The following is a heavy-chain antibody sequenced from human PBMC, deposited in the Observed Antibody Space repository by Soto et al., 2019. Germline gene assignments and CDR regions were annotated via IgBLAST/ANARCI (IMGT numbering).Heavy chain of an antibody. J-gene: IGHJ4*02. CDR2: GLPFLDIT. CDR3: ARDRDNSNWPNFDS. D-gene: IGHD6-13*01. Sequence: QVQLVQSGSEVKKPGSSVRVSCKTSGDTFSIYTISWVRQAPGQGLEWMGRGLPFLDITSYSQRFQGRVTVTAEKPTTTASMEQTSLRSEHTAVYYCARDRDNSNWPNFDSWGQGTLGTVSS. CDR1: GDTFSIYT. V-gene: IGHV1-69*02.